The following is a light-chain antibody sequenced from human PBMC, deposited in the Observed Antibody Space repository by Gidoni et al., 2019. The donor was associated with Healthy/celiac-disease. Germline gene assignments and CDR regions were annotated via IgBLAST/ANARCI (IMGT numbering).Light chain of an antibody. CDR3: QQYGSSPET. J-gene: IGKJ1*01. Sequence: EIVLTQSPGTLSLSPGERATLSCRASQSVSSSYLAWDQQKPGQAPRLLIYGASSRATGIPDRFSGSGSGTDFTLTISRLEPEDFAVYYCQQYGSSPETFXXXTKVEIK. CDR2: GAS. CDR1: QSVSSSY. V-gene: IGKV3-20*01.